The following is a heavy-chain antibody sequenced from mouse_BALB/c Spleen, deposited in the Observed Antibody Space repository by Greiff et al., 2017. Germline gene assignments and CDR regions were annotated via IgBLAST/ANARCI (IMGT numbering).Heavy chain of an antibody. V-gene: IGHV1-7*01. Sequence: QVQLQQSGAELAKPGASVKMSCKASGYTFTSYWMHWVKQRPGQGLEWIGYINPSTGYTEYNQKFKDKATLTADKSSSTAYMQLSSLTSEDSAVYYCARRKTRLDYWGQGTTLTVSS. D-gene: IGHD1-2*01. CDR1: GYTFTSYW. CDR2: INPSTGYT. CDR3: ARRKTRLDY. J-gene: IGHJ2*01.